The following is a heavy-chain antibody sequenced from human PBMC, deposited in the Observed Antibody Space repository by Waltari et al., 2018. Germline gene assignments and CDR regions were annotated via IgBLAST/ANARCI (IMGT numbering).Heavy chain of an antibody. J-gene: IGHJ4*02. CDR1: GFPFSNSV. Sequence: EVQLLASGGGLVQPGGSLRLSCEASGFPFSNSVMNWVRQAPGKGLESGSGIGGSGDSTYYADSVKGRFTISRDNSKNTLYLQMNNLRVEDTAVYYCAKDFGSWSYFDYWGQGTLVTVSS. V-gene: IGHV3-23*01. D-gene: IGHD3-10*01. CDR3: AKDFGSWSYFDY. CDR2: IGGSGDST.